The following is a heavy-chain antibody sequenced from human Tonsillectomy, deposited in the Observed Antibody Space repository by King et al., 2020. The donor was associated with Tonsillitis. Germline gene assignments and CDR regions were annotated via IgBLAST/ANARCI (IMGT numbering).Heavy chain of an antibody. CDR3: ITGTTRY. Sequence: VQLVESGGGLVKPGGSLRLSCAASGFTFSTAWMSWVRQAPGEGLEWVGRIKSKTDGGTTDYAAPVKGRFSISRDDSKNTLFLQMTSLKTEDTAVYYCITGTTRYWGQGTLVTVSS. D-gene: IGHD1-7*01. CDR1: GFTFSTAW. V-gene: IGHV3-15*01. CDR2: IKSKTDGGTT. J-gene: IGHJ4*02.